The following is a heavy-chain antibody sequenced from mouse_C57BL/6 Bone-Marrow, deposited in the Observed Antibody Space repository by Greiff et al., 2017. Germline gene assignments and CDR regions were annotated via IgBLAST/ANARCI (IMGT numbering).Heavy chain of an antibody. J-gene: IGHJ1*03. CDR1: GFSLTSYG. V-gene: IGHV2-5*01. Sequence: VQLVESGPGLVQPSQCLSITCTVSGFSLTSYGVHWVRQSPGKGLEWLGVIWRGGSTDYNATFMSRLSITKDNSKSQVFFKMNSLQADDTAIYYCAKDYGSSYWYFDVWGTGTTVTVSS. CDR2: IWRGGST. D-gene: IGHD1-1*01. CDR3: AKDYGSSYWYFDV.